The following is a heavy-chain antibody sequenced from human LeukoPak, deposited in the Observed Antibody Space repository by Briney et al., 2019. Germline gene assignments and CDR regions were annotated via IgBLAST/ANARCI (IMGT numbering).Heavy chain of an antibody. V-gene: IGHV1-2*06. J-gene: IGHJ4*02. CDR1: GYTFTGYE. CDR3: ARDQYSSGWYGL. Sequence: GASVKVSRKASGYTFTGYEMHWVRQAPGQGLEWMGRINPDSGGTNYAQKFQGRVTMTRDTSIGTAYMERSRLRSDDTAVYYCARDQYSSGWYGLWGQGTLVTVSS. CDR2: INPDSGGT. D-gene: IGHD6-19*01.